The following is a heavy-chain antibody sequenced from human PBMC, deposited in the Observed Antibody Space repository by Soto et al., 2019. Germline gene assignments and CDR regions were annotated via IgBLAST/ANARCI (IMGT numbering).Heavy chain of an antibody. Sequence: XGSLRLSGAASGFPFSSYSMTWVRQRPGKGLEWVSSISGTIEYIYYADSLKGRFTISRDNARNSVYLQIHSLRTDDTAVYYCARSFDSVGDYWRQGTLVTVSS. V-gene: IGHV3-21*01. CDR1: GFPFSSYS. CDR2: ISGTIEYI. D-gene: IGHD3-9*01. J-gene: IGHJ4*02. CDR3: ARSFDSVGDY.